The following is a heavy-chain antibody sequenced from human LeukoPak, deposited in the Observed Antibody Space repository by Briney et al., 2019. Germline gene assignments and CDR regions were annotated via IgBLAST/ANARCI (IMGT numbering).Heavy chain of an antibody. CDR2: INTNTGNP. CDR1: GYTFTSYA. D-gene: IGHD6-19*01. V-gene: IGHV7-4-1*02. J-gene: IGHJ4*02. Sequence: ASVKVSCKASGYTFTSYAMNWVRQAPGQGLEWMGWINTNTGNPTYAQGFTGRFVFSLDTSVSTAYLQISSLKAEDTAVYYCASLLAVAGTGLFDYWGQGTLVTVSS. CDR3: ASLLAVAGTGLFDY.